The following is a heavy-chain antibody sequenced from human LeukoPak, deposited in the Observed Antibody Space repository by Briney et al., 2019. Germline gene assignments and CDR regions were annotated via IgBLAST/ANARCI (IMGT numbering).Heavy chain of an antibody. CDR3: ARNYDFWSSPQGYMDV. Sequence: GGSLRLSCAASGFTFSRHNMKWVRQTPGKGLEWVSSISTSSSFIYYADSVKGRFTISRDNARNSPYLEMNSLRAEDTAIYYCARNYDFWSSPQGYMDVWGKGTTVIVSS. V-gene: IGHV3-21*01. CDR1: GFTFSRHN. D-gene: IGHD3-3*01. J-gene: IGHJ6*03. CDR2: ISTSSSFI.